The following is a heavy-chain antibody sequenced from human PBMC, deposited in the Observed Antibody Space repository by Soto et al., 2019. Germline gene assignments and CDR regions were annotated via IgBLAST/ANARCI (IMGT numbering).Heavy chain of an antibody. CDR2: VNPNTGGT. Sequence: QVPLVQSGAEVKKPGASVKVSCKASGYTFTGSYMHWVRQAPGQGLEWMGWVNPNTGGTNYAQKFQGRVTMTRDTSISTAYMELSRLSSDDTAVFYCARGGYSSSSPSDYWGQGTLVTVSS. D-gene: IGHD6-6*01. CDR3: ARGGYSSSSPSDY. V-gene: IGHV1-2*02. J-gene: IGHJ4*02. CDR1: GYTFTGSY.